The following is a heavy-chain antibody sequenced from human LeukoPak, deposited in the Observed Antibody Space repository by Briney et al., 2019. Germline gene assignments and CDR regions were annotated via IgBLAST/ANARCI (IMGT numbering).Heavy chain of an antibody. J-gene: IGHJ4*02. Sequence: GRSLRLSCLASGFTFRNFAMTWVRQAPGKGLEWVSTIGGSDGTTDYADSVKGRFTISRDNSKNTLYLQINSLRADDTAVYYCAKGGWRTFFDNWGQGALVTVSS. CDR1: GFTFRNFA. CDR3: AKGGWRTFFDN. D-gene: IGHD6-19*01. CDR2: IGGSDGTT. V-gene: IGHV3-23*01.